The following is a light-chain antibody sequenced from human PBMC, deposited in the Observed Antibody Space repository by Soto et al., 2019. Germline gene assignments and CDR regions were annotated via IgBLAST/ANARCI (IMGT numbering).Light chain of an antibody. CDR2: DAS. CDR3: QQINRYPQGT. V-gene: IGKV1-13*02. Sequence: AIQLTQSPSSLSASVGDRVTITWRASQGISSALAWYQHKPGKAPKLLFYDASSLESGVPSRSIDMESGTEFTLTISSVQPEEYATNYCQQINRYPQGTFRRGTRLEIK. J-gene: IGKJ5*01. CDR1: QGISSA.